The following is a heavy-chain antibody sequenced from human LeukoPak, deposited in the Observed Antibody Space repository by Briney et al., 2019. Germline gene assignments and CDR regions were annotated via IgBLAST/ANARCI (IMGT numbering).Heavy chain of an antibody. CDR1: GFTFSNHY. V-gene: IGHV3-11*06. CDR2: ISTSGSST. CDR3: ARERFDGVGSGPAYQLLWFGGKFDY. D-gene: IGHD3-10*01. J-gene: IGHJ4*02. Sequence: GGSLRLSCAASGFTFSNHYISWIRQAPGKGLEWVSYISTSGSSTKYADSVKGRFTISRDNAKNSLYLQMNSLRAEDTAMYYCARERFDGVGSGPAYQLLWFGGKFDYWGQGTLVTVSS.